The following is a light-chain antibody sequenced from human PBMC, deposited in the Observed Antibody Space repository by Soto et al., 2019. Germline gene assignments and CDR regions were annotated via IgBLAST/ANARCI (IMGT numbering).Light chain of an antibody. V-gene: IGKV3-11*01. CDR2: DAS. CDR3: QQRSNWPIT. Sequence: EIVLTQSPATLPLLPGERATLPARASQGVSSTLAWYQQKPGQPPRLLIYDASNRATGIPARFSGSGSGTDFTLTISSLEPEDFAVYYCQQRSNWPITFGQGTRLEIK. CDR1: QGVSST. J-gene: IGKJ5*01.